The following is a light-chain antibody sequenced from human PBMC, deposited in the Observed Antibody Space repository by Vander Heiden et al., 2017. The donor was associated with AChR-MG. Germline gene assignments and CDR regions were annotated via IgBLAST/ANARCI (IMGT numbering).Light chain of an antibody. CDR3: QQRYSTPRT. V-gene: IGKV1-39*01. CDR1: QSISSY. Sequence: DIQMTQSPSSLSASVGDRVTITCRASQSISSYLNWYQQKPGKAPTLLIYAASSLQSGVPSRFSGSGSGTDFTLIISSPQPEDFATYYCQQRYSTPRTFGQGTKVEIK. CDR2: AAS. J-gene: IGKJ1*01.